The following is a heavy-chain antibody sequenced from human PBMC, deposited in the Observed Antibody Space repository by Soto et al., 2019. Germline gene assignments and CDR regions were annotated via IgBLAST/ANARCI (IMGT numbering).Heavy chain of an antibody. CDR1: GFTFSSYA. D-gene: IGHD2-15*01. J-gene: IGHJ1*01. CDR3: AKDNEDCSGGSCYSDRYFQH. Sequence: GGSLRLSCAASGFTFSSYAMSWVRQAPGKGLEWVSAISGSGGSTYYADSVKGRFTISRDNPKNTLYLQMNSLRAEDTAVYYCAKDNEDCSGGSCYSDRYFQHWGQGTLVTVSS. CDR2: ISGSGGST. V-gene: IGHV3-23*01.